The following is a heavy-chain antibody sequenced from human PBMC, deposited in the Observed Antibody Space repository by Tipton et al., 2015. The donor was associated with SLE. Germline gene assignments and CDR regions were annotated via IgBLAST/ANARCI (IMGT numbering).Heavy chain of an antibody. Sequence: TLSLTCTVSGGSISSSSYYWGWIRQPPGKGLEWIGSIYHSGSTYYNPSLKSRVTISVDTSKNQFSLKLSSVTAADTAVYYCARRLGSSWTYYFDYWGQGTLVTVSS. D-gene: IGHD6-13*01. J-gene: IGHJ4*02. CDR2: IYHSGST. V-gene: IGHV4-39*07. CDR1: GGSISSSSYY. CDR3: ARRLGSSWTYYFDY.